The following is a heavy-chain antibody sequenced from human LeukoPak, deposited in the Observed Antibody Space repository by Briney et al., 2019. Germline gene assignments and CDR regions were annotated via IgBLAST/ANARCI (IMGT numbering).Heavy chain of an antibody. CDR1: GYSISSGYY. J-gene: IGHJ4*02. Sequence: PSETLSLTCTVSGYSISSGYYWGWIRQPPGKGLEWIGSIYHSGSTYYNPSLKSRVTISVDTSKNQFSLKLSSVTAADTAVYYCARVIGGYYDSSGYFDYWGQGTLVTVSS. CDR2: IYHSGST. D-gene: IGHD3-22*01. CDR3: ARVIGGYYDSSGYFDY. V-gene: IGHV4-38-2*02.